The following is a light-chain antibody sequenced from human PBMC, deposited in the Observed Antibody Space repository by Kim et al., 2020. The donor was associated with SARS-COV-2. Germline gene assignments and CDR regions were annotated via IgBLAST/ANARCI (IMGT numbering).Light chain of an antibody. Sequence: PGERATLSCRASQSVSSSYLAWYQQKPGQAPRLLIYGASCRATGIPDRFSGSGSGTDFTLTISRLEPEDFAVYYCQQYGSSPPWTFGQGTKVDIK. V-gene: IGKV3-20*01. CDR2: GAS. J-gene: IGKJ1*01. CDR1: QSVSSSY. CDR3: QQYGSSPPWT.